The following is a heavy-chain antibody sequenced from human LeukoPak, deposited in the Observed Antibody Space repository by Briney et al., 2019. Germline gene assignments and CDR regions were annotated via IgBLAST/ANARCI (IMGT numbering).Heavy chain of an antibody. CDR1: GSSVSSGSYY. V-gene: IGHV4-61*01. CDR2: IYYSGST. J-gene: IGHJ6*02. D-gene: IGHD4-17*01. CDR3: ARDSRGDYADYYYYGMDV. Sequence: PSETLSLTCTVSGSSVSSGSYYWSWIRQPPGKGLEWIGYIYYSGSTNYNPSLKSRVTISVDTSKNQFSLKLSSVTAADTAVYYCARDSRGDYADYYYYGMDVWGQGTTVTVSS.